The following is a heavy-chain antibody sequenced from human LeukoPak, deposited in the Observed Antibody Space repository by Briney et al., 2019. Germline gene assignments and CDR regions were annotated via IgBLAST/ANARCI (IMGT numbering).Heavy chain of an antibody. CDR3: ARIDYGGNGFDP. J-gene: IGHJ5*02. Sequence: SETLSLTCSVSGYSISGGYYWGWIRPPPGKGLEWIGNMFHSGSSSYNPSLKSRVTKSVDTSKNQFSLMLNSVTAADTAVYYCARIDYGGNGFDPWGQGTLVTVSS. CDR1: GYSISGGYY. V-gene: IGHV4-38-2*02. D-gene: IGHD4-23*01. CDR2: MFHSGSS.